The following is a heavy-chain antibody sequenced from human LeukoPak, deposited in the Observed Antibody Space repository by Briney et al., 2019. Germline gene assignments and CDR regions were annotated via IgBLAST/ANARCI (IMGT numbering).Heavy chain of an antibody. Sequence: GGSLRLSCAASGFTFSSYAIHWVRQAPGKWLELVAVISYDGRNIYYADSVEARFTISRHSSKNTLYLQMKRLRAEDTAGYYCATVLRPTRYYYYYGMDVWGQGTTVTVSS. V-gene: IGHV3-30*04. CDR1: GFTFSSYA. CDR3: ATVLRPTRYYYYYGMDV. CDR2: ISYDGRNI. D-gene: IGHD5-12*01. J-gene: IGHJ6*02.